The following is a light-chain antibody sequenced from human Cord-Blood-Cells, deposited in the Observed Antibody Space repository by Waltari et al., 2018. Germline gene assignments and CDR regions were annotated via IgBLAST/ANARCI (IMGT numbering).Light chain of an antibody. CDR2: DAS. Sequence: EIVLTQSPATLSLSPGERATLSCRASQSVSSYLAWYQQNPGQAPRLLISDASNRATGIPARFSGSGSGKDFTLTISSLEPEDFAVYYCQQRSNWPPEFTFGPGTKVDIK. CDR3: QQRSNWPPEFT. CDR1: QSVSSY. V-gene: IGKV3-11*01. J-gene: IGKJ3*01.